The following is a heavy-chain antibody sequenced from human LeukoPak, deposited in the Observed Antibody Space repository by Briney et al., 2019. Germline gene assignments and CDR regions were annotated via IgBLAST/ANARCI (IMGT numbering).Heavy chain of an antibody. CDR2: IHPSDSDT. J-gene: IGHJ4*02. D-gene: IGHD6-13*01. Sequence: GESLKISCKGFGYSFTNHWIGWVRQMPGKGLEWMGIIHPSDSDTRHSPSFQGQVTISADRSVSTAYLQWSSLKASDSAMYYCARGITAAAVTKFDYWGQGTLVTVSS. CDR1: GYSFTNHW. CDR3: ARGITAAAVTKFDY. V-gene: IGHV5-51*01.